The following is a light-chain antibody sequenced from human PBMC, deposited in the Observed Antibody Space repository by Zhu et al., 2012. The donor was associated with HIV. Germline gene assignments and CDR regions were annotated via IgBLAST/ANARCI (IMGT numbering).Light chain of an antibody. J-gene: IGKJ2*01. Sequence: DIQMTQSPSTLSASVGDRVTITCRASQSVSSSLAWYQQKPGKAPKLLIYKASSLESGVPSRFSGSGSGTEFTLTINSLQPADFATYYCQQYDDFSPYTFGQGTNLEIK. CDR2: KAS. V-gene: IGKV1-5*03. CDR1: QSVSSS. CDR3: QQYDDFSPYT.